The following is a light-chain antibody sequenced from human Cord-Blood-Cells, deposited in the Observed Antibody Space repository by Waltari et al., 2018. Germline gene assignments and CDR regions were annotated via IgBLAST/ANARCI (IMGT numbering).Light chain of an antibody. J-gene: IGLJ1*01. Sequence: QSALTQPASVSGSPGQSTTISCTGTSSDVGSYNLVPWYQQHPGKAPKLMIYEGSKRPSGVSNRFSGSKSGNTASLTISGLQAEDEADYYCCSYAGSSPYVFGTGTKVTVL. V-gene: IGLV2-23*01. CDR3: CSYAGSSPYV. CDR2: EGS. CDR1: SSDVGSYNL.